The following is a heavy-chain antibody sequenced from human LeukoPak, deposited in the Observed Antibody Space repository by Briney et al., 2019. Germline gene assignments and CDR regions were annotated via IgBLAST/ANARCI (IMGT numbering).Heavy chain of an antibody. CDR3: ARNYYDSSGYLADYYYYMDV. Sequence: ASVKVSCKASGYTFTTYYMHWVRQAPGQGLEWMGIINPSGGSTSYAQKFQGRVTMTRDTSTSTVYMELSSLRSEDTAVYYCARNYYDSSGYLADYYYYMDVWGKGTTVTVSS. CDR1: GYTFTTYY. CDR2: INPSGGST. D-gene: IGHD3-22*01. J-gene: IGHJ6*03. V-gene: IGHV1-46*01.